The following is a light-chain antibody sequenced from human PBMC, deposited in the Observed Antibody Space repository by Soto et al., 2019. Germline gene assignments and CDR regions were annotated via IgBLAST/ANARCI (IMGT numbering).Light chain of an antibody. Sequence: DIQMTQSPSSLSASVGDRVTITCRASQDISNSLAWYQQKPGKVPKLVIYAVSTLQSGVPSRFSGSGSGTDFTLTISSLQPEDVATYYCQRYKSAPPLFTFGPGTKVEIK. V-gene: IGKV1-27*01. CDR3: QRYKSAPPLFT. CDR2: AVS. CDR1: QDISNS. J-gene: IGKJ3*01.